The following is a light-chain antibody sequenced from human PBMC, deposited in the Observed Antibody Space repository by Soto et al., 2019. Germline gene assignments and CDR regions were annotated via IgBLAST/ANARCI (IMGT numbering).Light chain of an antibody. Sequence: QSVLTQPPSASGTPGQRVTIYCSGSSSNIGSNTVNWYQQLPGTAPKLLIYSNNQRPSGVPDRFSGSKSGTSASLDISGLQSDDEADYYCAAWDDSLNGYVFGTGTKLTVL. V-gene: IGLV1-44*01. CDR1: SSNIGSNT. J-gene: IGLJ1*01. CDR2: SNN. CDR3: AAWDDSLNGYV.